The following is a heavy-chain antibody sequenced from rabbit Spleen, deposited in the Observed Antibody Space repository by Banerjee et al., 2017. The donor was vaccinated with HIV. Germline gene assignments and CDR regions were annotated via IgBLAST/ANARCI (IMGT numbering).Heavy chain of an antibody. Sequence: QEQLVESGGGLVQPEGSLTLTCKAAGFDFSSSYYMCWVRQAPGKGPEWIACIYVGDGSTYYASWVNGRFTISRSTSLNTVTLQMTSLTAADTATYFCARDLTDAIGWNFNLWGPGTLVTVS. CDR3: ARDLTDAIGWNFNL. CDR1: GFDFSSSYY. V-gene: IGHV1S47*01. D-gene: IGHD1-1*01. CDR2: IYVGDGST. J-gene: IGHJ4*01.